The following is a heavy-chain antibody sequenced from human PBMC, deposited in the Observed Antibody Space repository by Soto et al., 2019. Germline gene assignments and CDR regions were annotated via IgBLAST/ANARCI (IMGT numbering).Heavy chain of an antibody. CDR2: IYSGGST. CDR3: AREDVAARDAFDI. D-gene: IGHD6-6*01. CDR1: GFTVSSNY. Sequence: GGSLRLSCAASGFTVSSNYMSRVHQAPGKGLEWVSVIYSGGSTYYADSVKGRFTISRDNSKNTLYLQMNSLRAEDTAVYYCAREDVAARDAFDIWGQGTMVTVSS. V-gene: IGHV3-53*01. J-gene: IGHJ3*02.